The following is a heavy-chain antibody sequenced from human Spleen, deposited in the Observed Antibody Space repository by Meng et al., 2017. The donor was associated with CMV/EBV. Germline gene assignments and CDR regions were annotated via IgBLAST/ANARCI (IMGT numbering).Heavy chain of an antibody. V-gene: IGHV3-74*01. CDR3: VRDQIIPTYYDYGMDV. CDR2: INGDGRNT. J-gene: IGHJ6*02. CDR1: GFTFSNYW. D-gene: IGHD3-10*01. Sequence: GGSLRLSCAASGFTFSNYWIHGVRQVPGKGLVWVSRINGDGRNTGYADSVKGRFTISRDNAKNTLYLQMNSLRVEDTAVYYCVRDQIIPTYYDYGMDVWGQGTTVTVSS.